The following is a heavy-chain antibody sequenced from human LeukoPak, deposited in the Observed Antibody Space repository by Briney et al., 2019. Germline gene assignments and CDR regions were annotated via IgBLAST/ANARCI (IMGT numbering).Heavy chain of an antibody. CDR2: ISGSGGNT. V-gene: IGHV3-23*01. CDR1: GFTFSSCA. D-gene: IGHD1-14*01. CDR3: AKPARTDYADY. J-gene: IGHJ4*02. Sequence: GGSLRLSCVASGFTFSSCAMNWVRQAPGKGLDWVSAISGSGGNTYYADSMKGRFTISRDNSKNTLYLQMNSLRAEDTAVYYCAKPARTDYADYWGQGTLVTVSS.